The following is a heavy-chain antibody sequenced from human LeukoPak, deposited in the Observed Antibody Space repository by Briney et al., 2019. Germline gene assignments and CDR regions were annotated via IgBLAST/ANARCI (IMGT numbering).Heavy chain of an antibody. J-gene: IGHJ6*02. Sequence: SVKVSCKASGGTFSSYAISWVRQAPGQGLEWMGGITPIFGTANYAQKFQGRVTITADESTSTAYMELSSLRSEDTAVYYCAREKSVDTAMVAPMIYGMDVWGQGTTVTVSS. D-gene: IGHD5-18*01. CDR1: GGTFSSYA. CDR2: ITPIFGTA. V-gene: IGHV1-69*13. CDR3: AREKSVDTAMVAPMIYGMDV.